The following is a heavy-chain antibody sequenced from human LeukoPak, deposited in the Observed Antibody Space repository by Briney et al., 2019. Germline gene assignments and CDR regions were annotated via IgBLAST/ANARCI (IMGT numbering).Heavy chain of an antibody. CDR1: GGSISSGGYY. Sequence: NLSETLSLTCTVSGGSISSGGYYWSRTRQPPGKGLEWIGYIYHSGSTYYNPSLKSRVTISVDRSKNQFSLKLSSVTAADTAVYYCARDTRHYYDSSAQYYFDYWGQGTLVTVSS. D-gene: IGHD3-22*01. CDR2: IYHSGST. CDR3: ARDTRHYYDSSAQYYFDY. J-gene: IGHJ4*02. V-gene: IGHV4-30-2*01.